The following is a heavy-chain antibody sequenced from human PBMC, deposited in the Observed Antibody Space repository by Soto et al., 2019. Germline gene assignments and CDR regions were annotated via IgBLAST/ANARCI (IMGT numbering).Heavy chain of an antibody. D-gene: IGHD3-22*01. Sequence: TVGSLRLSCAASGFTFSSYAMHWVRQAPGKGLEWVAVISYDGSNKYYADSVKGRFTISRDNSKNTLYLQMNSLRAEDTAVYYCARDRNYYDSSGPIGFDYWGQGTLVTVSS. CDR3: ARDRNYYDSSGPIGFDY. V-gene: IGHV3-30-3*01. J-gene: IGHJ4*02. CDR2: ISYDGSNK. CDR1: GFTFSSYA.